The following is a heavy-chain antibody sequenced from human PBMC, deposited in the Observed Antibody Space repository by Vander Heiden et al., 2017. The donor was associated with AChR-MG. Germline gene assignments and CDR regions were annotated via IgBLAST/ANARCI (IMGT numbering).Heavy chain of an antibody. Sequence: EVQLVESGGGLIQPGGSLRLSCAASGFTVSSNYMSWVRQAPGKGLEWVSVIYSGGSTYYADSVKGRFTISRDNSKNTLYLQMNSLRAEDTAVYYCARDYYDSSGYAFDIWGQGTMVTVSS. CDR1: GFTVSSNY. CDR2: IYSGGST. V-gene: IGHV3-53*01. CDR3: ARDYYDSSGYAFDI. D-gene: IGHD3-22*01. J-gene: IGHJ3*02.